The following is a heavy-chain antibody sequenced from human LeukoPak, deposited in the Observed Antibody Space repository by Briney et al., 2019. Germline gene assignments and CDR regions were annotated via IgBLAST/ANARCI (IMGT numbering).Heavy chain of an antibody. V-gene: IGHV3-23*01. CDR3: ARGGGIAVLGWLDP. D-gene: IGHD6-19*01. CDR2: ISGTGFTT. Sequence: PGGSLRLSCAASGFTFNSYAMNWVRQAPGMGLEWVSTISGTGFTTYYAESLKGRFTISRDNSRDTLYLQMNSLRAEDTAVYHCARGGGIAVLGWLDPWGQGTLVTVSS. J-gene: IGHJ5*02. CDR1: GFTFNSYA.